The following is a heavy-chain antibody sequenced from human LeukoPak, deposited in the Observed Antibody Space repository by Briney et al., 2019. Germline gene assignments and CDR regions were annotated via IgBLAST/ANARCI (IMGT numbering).Heavy chain of an antibody. J-gene: IGHJ3*02. D-gene: IGHD3-22*01. CDR2: INSSGGST. Sequence: GASVKVSCKASGYTFTSYYMHWVRQAPGQGLEWMGIINSSGGSTSYAQKFQGRVTMTRDTSTSTVYMELSSLRSEDTAVYYCARVYYYDSSGWDAFDIWGQGTMVTIPS. CDR1: GYTFTSYY. CDR3: ARVYYYDSSGWDAFDI. V-gene: IGHV1-46*01.